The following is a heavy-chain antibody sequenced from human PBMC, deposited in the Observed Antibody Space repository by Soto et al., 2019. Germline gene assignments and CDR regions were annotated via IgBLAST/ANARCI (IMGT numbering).Heavy chain of an antibody. CDR1: GDSITSSDNY. CDR3: ARDRQINLWRYLDL. CDR2: IAYSGGT. Sequence: QVQLQESGPGLVRPSQTLSLTCTVSGDSITSSDNYWTWIRQFPGKGLEWIGYIAYSGGTIYNPSLRSQVTISRDTSKNQFTLQLSSVTAADTAVYYCARDRQINLWRYLDLWGRGTLVVVSS. D-gene: IGHD1-20*01. V-gene: IGHV4-31*01. J-gene: IGHJ2*01.